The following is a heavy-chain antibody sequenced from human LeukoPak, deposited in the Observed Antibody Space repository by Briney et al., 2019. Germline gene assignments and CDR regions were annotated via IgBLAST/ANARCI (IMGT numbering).Heavy chain of an antibody. Sequence: GGSLRLYCAASGFTFGKYSMSWVRQAQGKRLEWVSAMSGSGSATYYADSVKGRFTISRDSSRNQLYLQLSSLRAEDTAVYYCARSQEDDTSGYYYSNFDYWGQGTLVSVSS. CDR2: MSGSGSAT. J-gene: IGHJ4*02. CDR3: ARSQEDDTSGYYYSNFDY. V-gene: IGHV3-23*01. D-gene: IGHD3-22*01. CDR1: GFTFGKYS.